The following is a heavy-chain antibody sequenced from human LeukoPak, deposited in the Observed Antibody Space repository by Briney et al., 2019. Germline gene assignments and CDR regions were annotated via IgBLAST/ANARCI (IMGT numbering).Heavy chain of an antibody. CDR2: INWNGGSI. CDR1: GFTFDDYG. V-gene: IGHV3-20*04. J-gene: IGHJ4*02. Sequence: PGGSLRLSCAASGFTFDDYGMSWVRQAPGKGLEWVSGINWNGGSIGYADSVKVRFTISRDNAKNSLYLQMNSLRAEDTALYYCARGFWYYDILTGYYTRTSFYYFDYWGQGTLVTVSS. D-gene: IGHD3-9*01. CDR3: ARGFWYYDILTGYYTRTSFYYFDY.